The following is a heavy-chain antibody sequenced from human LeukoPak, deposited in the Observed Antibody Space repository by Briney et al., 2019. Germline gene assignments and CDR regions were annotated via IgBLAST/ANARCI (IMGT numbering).Heavy chain of an antibody. V-gene: IGHV3-33*06. Sequence: GGSLRLSCAASGFTFSSYGMHWVRQAPGKGLEWVAVIWYDGSNKYYADSVKGRFTISRDNSKNTLYLQMNSLRAEDTAVYYCAKENYYDSSGSEAYDYWGQGTLVTVSS. CDR1: GFTFSSYG. J-gene: IGHJ4*02. D-gene: IGHD3-22*01. CDR2: IWYDGSNK. CDR3: AKENYYDSSGSEAYDY.